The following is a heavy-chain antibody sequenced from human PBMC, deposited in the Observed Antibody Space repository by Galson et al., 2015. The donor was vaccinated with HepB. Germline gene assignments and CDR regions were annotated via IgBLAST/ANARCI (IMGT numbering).Heavy chain of an antibody. J-gene: IGHJ3*02. V-gene: IGHV6-1*01. CDR1: GDSVSSNSAA. CDR3: ARQVEYDFWSGYFYTPRFDI. D-gene: IGHD3-3*01. CDR2: TYYRSKWYN. Sequence: CAISGDSVSSNSAAWNWIRQSPSRGLEWLGRTYYRSKWYNDYAVSVKSRITIKSDTSKNQFSLQLNSVTPEDTAVYYCARQVEYDFWSGYFYTPRFDIWGQGTMVTVSS.